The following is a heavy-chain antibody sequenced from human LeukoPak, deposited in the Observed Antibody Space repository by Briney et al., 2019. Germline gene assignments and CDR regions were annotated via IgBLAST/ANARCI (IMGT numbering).Heavy chain of an antibody. CDR2: IYSSGST. CDR3: ARMIAPQAFDY. Sequence: SETLSLTCTVSGGFIGSYYWSWIRQPAGKGLEWIGRIYSSGSTNYNPSLKSRVTMSVDASKSQFSLKLSSVAAADTAVYYCARMIAPQAFDYWGQGTLVTVSS. J-gene: IGHJ4*02. V-gene: IGHV4-4*07. CDR1: GGFIGSYY. D-gene: IGHD3-22*01.